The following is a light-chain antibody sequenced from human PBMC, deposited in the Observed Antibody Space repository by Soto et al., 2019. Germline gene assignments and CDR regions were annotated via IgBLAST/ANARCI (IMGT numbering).Light chain of an antibody. Sequence: ETVLTQSPGTLSLSPGERATLFCRASQSITSNHLSWYQQKPGQPHSHLIYGASSRATGIPDRFSGSGSGTDFPLPIRRLEPEDFAVYYCQQHGTSPPSWTFGQGTKVEIK. CDR1: QSITSNH. J-gene: IGKJ1*01. V-gene: IGKV3-20*01. CDR3: QQHGTSPPSWT. CDR2: GAS.